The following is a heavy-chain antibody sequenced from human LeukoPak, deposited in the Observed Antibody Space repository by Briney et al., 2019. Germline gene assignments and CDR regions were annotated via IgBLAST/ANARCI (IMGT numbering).Heavy chain of an antibody. J-gene: IGHJ4*02. CDR3: ARGRAYYYDSSGHDY. D-gene: IGHD3-22*01. CDR2: IKQDGSET. V-gene: IGHV3-7*03. CDR1: GFILSPYW. Sequence: GGSLRLSCIASGFILSPYWMTWVRQAPGKGLEWVANIKQDGSETYYADSVKGRFTISRDNAKRSLYLQMNSLRAEDTALYYCARGRAYYYDSSGHDYWGQGTLVTVSS.